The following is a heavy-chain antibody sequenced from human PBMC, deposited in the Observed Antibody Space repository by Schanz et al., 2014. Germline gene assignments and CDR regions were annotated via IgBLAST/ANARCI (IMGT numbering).Heavy chain of an antibody. Sequence: EVQLLESGGGLVQPGGSLRLSCAASGFTFSSYAMSWVRQAPGKGLEWVSAISGSGGSTYYADSVKGRFTISSDSSKNTLYLQMSSLRADDTAVYYCAKSQGSSFDSWGQGTLVTVSS. D-gene: IGHD6-13*01. CDR3: AKSQGSSFDS. CDR1: GFTFSSYA. CDR2: ISGSGGST. V-gene: IGHV3-23*01. J-gene: IGHJ4*02.